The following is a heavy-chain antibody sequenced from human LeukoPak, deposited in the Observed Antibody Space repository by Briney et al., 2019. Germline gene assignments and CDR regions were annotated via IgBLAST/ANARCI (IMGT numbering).Heavy chain of an antibody. J-gene: IGHJ3*02. CDR1: GGSISSSSYY. CDR2: IYYSGST. CDR3: ARAGSTYDYVWGSYQAFDI. D-gene: IGHD3-16*02. Sequence: SETLSLTCTVSGGSISSSSYYWGWIRQPPGKGLEWIGSIYYSGSTYYNPSLKSRVTISVDTSKNQFSLKLSSVTAADTAVYYCARAGSTYDYVWGSYQAFDIWGQGTMVTVSS. V-gene: IGHV4-39*07.